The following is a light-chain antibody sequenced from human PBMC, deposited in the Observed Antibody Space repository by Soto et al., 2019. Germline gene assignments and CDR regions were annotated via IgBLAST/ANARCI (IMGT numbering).Light chain of an antibody. CDR3: QSYDFGLSAHNYV. Sequence: QSVLTQPPSVSGAPGQRVTISCTGSSSNIGAGYDVHWYQQFPGTAPRLLIYANNNRPSGVPDRFSGSKSGTSASLAIPGLQADDEAEYYCQSYDFGLSAHNYVFGTGTKVTV. J-gene: IGLJ1*01. CDR1: SSNIGAGYD. CDR2: ANN. V-gene: IGLV1-40*01.